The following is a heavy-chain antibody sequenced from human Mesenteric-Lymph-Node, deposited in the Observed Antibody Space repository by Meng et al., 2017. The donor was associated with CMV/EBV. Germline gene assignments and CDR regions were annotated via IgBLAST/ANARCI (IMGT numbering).Heavy chain of an antibody. CDR2: ISSSSNTI. V-gene: IGHV3-11*04. J-gene: IGHJ4*02. D-gene: IGHD6-19*01. Sequence: GESLKISCAASGFTFSDYYMSWIRQAPGKGLEWVSSISSSSNTIYYADSVKGRFTISRDNAQNSLFLQMNNLRAEDTAIYYCAREQWRYFDYWGQGTLVTVSS. CDR1: GFTFSDYY. CDR3: AREQWRYFDY.